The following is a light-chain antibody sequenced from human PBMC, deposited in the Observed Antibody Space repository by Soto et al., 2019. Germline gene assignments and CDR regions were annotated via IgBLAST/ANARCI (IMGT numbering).Light chain of an antibody. V-gene: IGKV1-39*01. Sequence: DIQMTQSPSSLSASVGDRVTITCRASQSISSYLNWYQQKPGKAPKLLIYAASNLQSGVPSRFSGSGSGTDFTLTISSLQPEDFATYYCQHYYSIPWTFGQGTRVEIK. CDR1: QSISSY. CDR3: QHYYSIPWT. J-gene: IGKJ1*01. CDR2: AAS.